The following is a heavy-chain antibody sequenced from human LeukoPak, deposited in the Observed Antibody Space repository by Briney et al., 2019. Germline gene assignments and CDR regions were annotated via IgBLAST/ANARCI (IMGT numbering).Heavy chain of an antibody. J-gene: IGHJ4*02. Sequence: SETLSLTCTVSGGSINSGTYYWGWIRQPPGRGLEWIGSIFYSGSTYFNPSLKSRVTISVDTSKNQFSLKLSSVTAADTAVYYCARGGVSQEFDYWGQGTLVTVSS. CDR1: GGSINSGTYY. D-gene: IGHD3-16*01. V-gene: IGHV4-39*01. CDR2: IFYSGST. CDR3: ARGGVSQEFDY.